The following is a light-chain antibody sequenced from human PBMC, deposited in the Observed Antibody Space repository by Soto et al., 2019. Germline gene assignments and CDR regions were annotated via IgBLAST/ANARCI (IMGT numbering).Light chain of an antibody. CDR3: CSYAGSYTV. CDR2: DVS. J-gene: IGLJ2*01. V-gene: IGLV2-11*01. CDR1: SSDVGGYNY. Sequence: QSALTQPRSVSRSPGQSVTISCTGTSSDVGGYNYVSWYQQHSGKAPKLMIYDVSKRPSGVPDRFSGSKSGNTASLTISGLQAEDEADYYCCSYAGSYTVFGGGTKLTVL.